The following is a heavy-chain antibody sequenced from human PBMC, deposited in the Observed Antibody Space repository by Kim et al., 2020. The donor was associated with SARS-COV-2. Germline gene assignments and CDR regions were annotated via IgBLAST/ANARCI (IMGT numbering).Heavy chain of an antibody. CDR2: IYYSGST. D-gene: IGHD6-19*01. J-gene: IGHJ4*02. CDR3: AGATEGYTSGWYIDD. CDR1: GGSISSYY. Sequence: SETLSLTCTVSGGSISSYYWSWIRQPPGKGLEWIGYIYYSGSTNYNPSLKSRVTISVDTSKNQFSLKLSAVTGADTAVYYCAGATEGYTSGWYIDDGGQGTLVTASS. V-gene: IGHV4-59*13.